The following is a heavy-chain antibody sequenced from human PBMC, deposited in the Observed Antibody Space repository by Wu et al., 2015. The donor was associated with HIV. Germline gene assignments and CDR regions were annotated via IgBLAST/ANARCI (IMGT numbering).Heavy chain of an antibody. D-gene: IGHD5-18*01. CDR1: GVTFTNYA. J-gene: IGHJ4*02. CDR2: LIPMYGPA. V-gene: IGHV1-69*13. Sequence: QVQLLQSGAEVKNPGSSVRVSCKASGVTFTNYALSWVRQAPGQGLEWMGRLIPMYGPANYAQKFQGRVTITADVSTNTAYMVVSSLTFDDTAVYYCAGGGGRTAMDPFDFWGQGTLVTVSS. CDR3: AGGGGRTAMDPFDF.